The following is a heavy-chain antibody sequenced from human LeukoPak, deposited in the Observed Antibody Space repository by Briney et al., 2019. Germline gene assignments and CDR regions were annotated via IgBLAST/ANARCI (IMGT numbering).Heavy chain of an antibody. CDR1: GFTFSSHA. CDR3: ARDSPLLTV. V-gene: IGHV3-23*01. CDR2: IGDDVVST. J-gene: IGHJ4*02. Sequence: GGSLRLPCAASGFTFSSHAMSWVRQAPGKGLEWVSAIGDDVVSTYYAESVKGRFTIYRDNSKNSLYLQMNSLRAEDTATYYCARDSPLLTVWGQGTLVTVSS. D-gene: IGHD3-9*01.